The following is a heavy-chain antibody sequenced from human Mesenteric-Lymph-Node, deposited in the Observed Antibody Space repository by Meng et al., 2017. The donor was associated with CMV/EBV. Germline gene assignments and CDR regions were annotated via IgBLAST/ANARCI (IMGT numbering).Heavy chain of an antibody. CDR3: ARGRGSGSSDY. V-gene: IGHV3-74*01. Sequence: GESLKISCAASGFTFGFYWMHWVRQGPGKGLVWVSRIDSDGSSTSYADSVKGRFTISRDNARNTLYLQMDGLRAEDTAVYYCARGRGSGSSDYWGQGTLVTVSS. CDR1: GFTFGFYW. D-gene: IGHD3-10*01. CDR2: IDSDGSST. J-gene: IGHJ4*02.